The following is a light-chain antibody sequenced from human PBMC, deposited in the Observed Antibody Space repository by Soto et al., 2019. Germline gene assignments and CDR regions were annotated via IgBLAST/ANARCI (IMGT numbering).Light chain of an antibody. V-gene: IGKV3D-15*01. CDR2: DAS. Sequence: EIVMTQSPPTLSVSPGDRATLSCMASQSVGSKLAWYQQRPGQAPRLLIYDASNRATGIPARFSGSGSGTEFSLTISSLQSEDVAVYSCQQYGGWPVAFGGGTKVDIK. J-gene: IGKJ4*01. CDR1: QSVGSK. CDR3: QQYGGWPVA.